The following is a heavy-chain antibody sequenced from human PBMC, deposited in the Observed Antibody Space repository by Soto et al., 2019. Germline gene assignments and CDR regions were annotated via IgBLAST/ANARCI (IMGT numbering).Heavy chain of an antibody. CDR1: GGTFSSYI. D-gene: IGHD5-12*01. CDR2: IMPITALV. Sequence: ASVKVSCKASGGTFSSYIINWVRQAPGQGPEWMGRIMPITALVNYAQKFQGRVTIIADQSTSTTYMELSSLRSEDTAVYYCASLRGYSGYDDEWFYYYYGIDVWGQGTTVPVSS. CDR3: ASLRGYSGYDDEWFYYYYGIDV. V-gene: IGHV1-69*02. J-gene: IGHJ6*02.